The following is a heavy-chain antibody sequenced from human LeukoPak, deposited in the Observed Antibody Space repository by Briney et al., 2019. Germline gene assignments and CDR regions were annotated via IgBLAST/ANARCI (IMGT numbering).Heavy chain of an antibody. CDR1: GGSISSYY. J-gene: IGHJ4*02. Sequence: TLSLTCTVSGGSISSYYWSWIRQPPGKGLEWIGYIYYSGSTYYNPSLKSRVTISVDTSKNQFSLKLSSVTAADTAVYYCARERVRLAAADYWGQGTLVTVSS. CDR3: ARERVRLAAADY. CDR2: IYYSGST. D-gene: IGHD6-13*01. V-gene: IGHV4-30-4*08.